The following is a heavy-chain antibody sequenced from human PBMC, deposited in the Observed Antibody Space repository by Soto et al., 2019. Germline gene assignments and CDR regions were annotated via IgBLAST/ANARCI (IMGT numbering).Heavy chain of an antibody. J-gene: IGHJ4*02. Sequence: QLQLQESGPGLVKPSETLSLTCTVSGGSISSSSYYWGWIRQPPGKGLEGIGSIYYSGSTYYNPSLKSRVTMSVDTSKNQFSRKLSSVTAADTAVYYCARHSRKGQLFGELSLDYWGQGTLVTVSS. D-gene: IGHD3-10*01. CDR1: GGSISSSSYY. CDR2: IYYSGST. V-gene: IGHV4-39*01. CDR3: ARHSRKGQLFGELSLDY.